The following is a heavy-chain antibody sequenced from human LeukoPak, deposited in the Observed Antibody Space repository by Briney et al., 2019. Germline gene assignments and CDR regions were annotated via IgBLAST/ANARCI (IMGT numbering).Heavy chain of an antibody. V-gene: IGHV4-39*07. D-gene: IGHD3-10*01. CDR3: ARANQGHYGSGSYYT. CDR1: GGSISSSSYY. Sequence: SETLSLTCTVSGGSISSSSYYWGWIRQPPGKGLEWIGSIYYSGSTYYNPSLKSRVTMSVDTSKNQFSLKLSSVTAADTAVYYCARANQGHYGSGSYYTWGQGTLVTVSS. CDR2: IYYSGST. J-gene: IGHJ4*02.